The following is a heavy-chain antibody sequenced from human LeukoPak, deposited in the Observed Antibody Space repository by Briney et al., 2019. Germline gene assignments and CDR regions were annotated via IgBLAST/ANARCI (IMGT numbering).Heavy chain of an antibody. CDR2: IYYSGTT. V-gene: IGHV4-59*12. CDR3: ARASPYGSGSYYNDY. D-gene: IGHD3-10*01. J-gene: IGHJ4*02. CDR1: GGSISSYY. Sequence: SETLSLTCTVSGGSISSYYWSWIRQPPGKGLEWIGYIYYSGTTNYNPSLKSRVTISVDTSKNQFSLKLSSVTAADTAVYYCARASPYGSGSYYNDYWGQGTLVTVSS.